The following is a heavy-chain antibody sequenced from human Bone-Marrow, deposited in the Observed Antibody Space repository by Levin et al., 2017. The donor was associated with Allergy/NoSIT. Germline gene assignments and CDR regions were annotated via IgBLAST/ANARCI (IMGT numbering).Heavy chain of an antibody. J-gene: IGHJ3*02. CDR2: ISYDGSNK. D-gene: IGHD5-18*01. CDR1: GFTFSSYG. Sequence: GESLKISCAASGFTFSSYGMHWVRQAPGKGLEWVAVISYDGSNKYYADSVKGRFTISRDNSKNTLYLQMNSLRAEDTAVYYCAKDQTGGNPWIQLWFGAFDIWGQGTMVTVSS. V-gene: IGHV3-30*18. CDR3: AKDQTGGNPWIQLWFGAFDI.